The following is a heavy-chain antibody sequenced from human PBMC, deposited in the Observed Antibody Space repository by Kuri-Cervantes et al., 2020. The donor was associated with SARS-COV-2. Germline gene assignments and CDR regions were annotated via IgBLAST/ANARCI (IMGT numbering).Heavy chain of an antibody. CDR3: AREASTDCSGGSCYYKFDWYFDL. CDR1: GYTFTGYY. Sequence: ASVKVSCKASGYTFTGYYMHWVRQAPGQGLEWMGWINPNSGGTNYAQKFQGRVTMTRDTSISTAYMELSRLRSDDTAVYYCAREASTDCSGGSCYYKFDWYFDLWGRGTLVTVSS. V-gene: IGHV1-2*02. CDR2: INPNSGGT. D-gene: IGHD2-15*01. J-gene: IGHJ2*01.